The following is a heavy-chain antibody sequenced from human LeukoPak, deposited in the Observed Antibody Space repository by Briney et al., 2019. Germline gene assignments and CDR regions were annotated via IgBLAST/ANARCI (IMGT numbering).Heavy chain of an antibody. CDR3: AKDLPLYCGGDCYTNAIDY. D-gene: IGHD2-21*01. J-gene: IGHJ4*02. Sequence: PGGSLRLSCAASGFTFDDYGMSWVRQAPGKGLEWVSGINWNGGSTGYADSVKGRFTISRDNSKNTLYLQMNSLRAEDAAVYYCAKDLPLYCGGDCYTNAIDYWGQGTLVTVSS. V-gene: IGHV3-20*04. CDR1: GFTFDDYG. CDR2: INWNGGST.